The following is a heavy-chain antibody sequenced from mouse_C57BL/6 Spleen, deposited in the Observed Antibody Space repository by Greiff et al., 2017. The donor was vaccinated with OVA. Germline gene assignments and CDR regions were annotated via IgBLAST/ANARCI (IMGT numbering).Heavy chain of an antibody. V-gene: IGHV5-4*01. CDR1: GFTFSSYA. J-gene: IGHJ3*01. CDR3: AALPGRFAY. Sequence: EVQLVESGGGLVKPGGSLKLSCAASGFTFSSYAMSWVRQTPEKRLEWVATISDGGSYTYYPDNVKGRFTISRDNAKNNLYLQMSHLKSEDTAMYYCAALPGRFAYWGQGTLVTVSA. D-gene: IGHD2-10*01. CDR2: ISDGGSYT.